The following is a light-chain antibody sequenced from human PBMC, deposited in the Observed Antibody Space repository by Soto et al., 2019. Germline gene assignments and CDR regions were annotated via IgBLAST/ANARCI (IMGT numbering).Light chain of an antibody. CDR2: KAS. V-gene: IGKV1-5*03. J-gene: IGKJ1*01. CDR1: QTISSW. CDR3: QHDNSYSVA. Sequence: DMQMTQSPSTLSASVDETVTITCRASQTISSWLAWYQQKPGKAPKLLIYKASTLKSGVPSRFSGSGSGTEFTLTISILQPDDFATYYCQHDNSYSVAFGQGTKVDIK.